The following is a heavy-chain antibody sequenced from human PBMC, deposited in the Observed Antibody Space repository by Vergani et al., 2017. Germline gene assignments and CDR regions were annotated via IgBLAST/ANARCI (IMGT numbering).Heavy chain of an antibody. D-gene: IGHD6-13*01. J-gene: IGHJ6*03. V-gene: IGHV3-53*04. CDR2: IYSGGST. CDR1: GFTVSSNY. Sequence: EVQLVESGGGLVQPGGSLRLSCAASGFTVSSNYMSWVRPAPGKGLEWVSVIYSGGSTYYADSVKGRVTISRHNSKNTLYLQMNSLRAEDTAVYYCAKDKDNSTWYPYYRDVWGKGTTVTVSS. CDR3: AKDKDNSTWYPYYRDV.